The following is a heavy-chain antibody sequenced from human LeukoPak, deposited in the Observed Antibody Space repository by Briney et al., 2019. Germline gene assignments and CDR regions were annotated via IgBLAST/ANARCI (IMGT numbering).Heavy chain of an antibody. J-gene: IGHJ4*02. V-gene: IGHV1-46*01. CDR2: INPGGGSI. CDR1: GYTFTSYY. D-gene: IGHD6-13*01. CDR3: AASSSWWPDY. Sequence: ASVKVSCKASGYTFTSYYMHWVRQAPGQGLEWMGVINPGGGSISYAQKFQGRVTMTRDTSTSTAYMELSRLRSDDTAVYYCAASSSWWPDYWGQGTLVTVSS.